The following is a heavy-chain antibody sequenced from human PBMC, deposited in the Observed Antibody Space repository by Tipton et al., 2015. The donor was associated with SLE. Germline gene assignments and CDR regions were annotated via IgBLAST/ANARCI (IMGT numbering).Heavy chain of an antibody. CDR3: ARDEYRYDGTGYHLLGHFDY. Sequence: TLSLTCTVSGASLSSGDDFWSWVRQSAGKGLEWIGRIYTTGSTHYNPSLQSRVTISLDTSKNQFSLKLSSVTAADTAVYYCARDEYRYDGTGYHLLGHFDYWGQGTLVTVSS. CDR2: IYTTGST. J-gene: IGHJ4*02. D-gene: IGHD3-22*01. V-gene: IGHV4-61*02. CDR1: GASLSSGDDF.